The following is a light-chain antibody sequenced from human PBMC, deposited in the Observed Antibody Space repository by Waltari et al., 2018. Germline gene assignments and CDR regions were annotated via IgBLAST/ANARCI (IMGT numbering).Light chain of an antibody. J-gene: IGKJ5*01. V-gene: IGKV3-11*01. CDR1: QSVSSS. CDR2: DVS. CDR3: QQRDKWPSIT. Sequence: EIVLTQSPATLSLSPGERATLSCRASQSVSSSLGWYQQKPGQAPRLLIYDVSNRATDIPARFSGSGSGTDFTLTISSLEPEDFAVYYCQQRDKWPSITFGQGTRLEIK.